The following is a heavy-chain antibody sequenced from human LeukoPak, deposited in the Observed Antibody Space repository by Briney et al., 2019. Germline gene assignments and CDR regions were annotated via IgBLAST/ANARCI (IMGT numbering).Heavy chain of an antibody. CDR3: ARGARGYSYGFDY. CDR1: GGTFSSYA. CDR2: IIPILGIA. J-gene: IGHJ4*02. Sequence: SVKVSCKASGGTFSSYAISWVRQAPGQGFEWMGRIIPILGIANYAQKFQGRVTITADKSTSTAYMELSSLRSEDTAVYYCARGARGYSYGFDYWGQGTLVTVSS. D-gene: IGHD5-18*01. V-gene: IGHV1-69*04.